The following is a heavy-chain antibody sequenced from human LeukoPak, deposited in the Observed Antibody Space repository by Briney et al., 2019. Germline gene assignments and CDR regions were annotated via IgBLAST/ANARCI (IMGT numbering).Heavy chain of an antibody. D-gene: IGHD2-2*02. Sequence: GGSLRLSCAAPGFTFSSYAMSWVRQAPGKGLEWVSAISGSGGSTYYADSVKGRFTISRDSSKNTLYLQMNSLRAEDTAMYYCARSGVQSGYCSDTSCYTGFWGQGTLVTVSS. J-gene: IGHJ4*02. CDR1: GFTFSSYA. CDR3: ARSGVQSGYCSDTSCYTGF. CDR2: ISGSGGST. V-gene: IGHV3-23*01.